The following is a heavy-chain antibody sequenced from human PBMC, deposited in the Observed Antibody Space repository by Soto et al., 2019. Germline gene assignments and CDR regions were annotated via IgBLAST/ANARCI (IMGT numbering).Heavy chain of an antibody. CDR3: ATSGDYGDYAVDY. CDR2: FDPEDGET. D-gene: IGHD4-17*01. V-gene: IGHV1-24*01. CDR1: GYTLSELS. Sequence: ASVKVSCKVSGYTLSELSMHWVRQAPGKGLEWMGGFDPEDGETIYAQKFQGRVTMTEDTSTDTAYMELSSLRSEDTAVYYCATSGDYGDYAVDYWGQGTLVTVSS. J-gene: IGHJ4*02.